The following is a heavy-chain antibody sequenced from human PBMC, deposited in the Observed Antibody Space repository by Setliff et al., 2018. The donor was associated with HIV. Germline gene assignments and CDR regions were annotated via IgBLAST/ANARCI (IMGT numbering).Heavy chain of an antibody. CDR3: ARHTLNNAFDI. Sequence: GESLKISCEGSGYTFASHWIGWVRQMPGKGLEWMGFIYPGDSHTTYSPSFQGQVTISADKSISTAYLQWSSLKASDTAMYYCARHTLNNAFDIWGLGTMVTVS. V-gene: IGHV5-51*01. CDR1: GYTFASHW. J-gene: IGHJ3*02. CDR2: IYPGDSHT.